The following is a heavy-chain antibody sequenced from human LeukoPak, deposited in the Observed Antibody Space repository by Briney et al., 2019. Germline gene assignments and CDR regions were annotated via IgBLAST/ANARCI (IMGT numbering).Heavy chain of an antibody. CDR3: ARYDSGEFDY. Sequence: SETLSLTCTVSGGSISSSSYYWGWIRQPPGKGLEWIGSIYYSGSTYHNPSLKSRVTISVDTSKNQFSLKLSSVTAADTAVYYCARYDSGEFDYWGRGTLVIVSS. V-gene: IGHV4-39*01. CDR1: GGSISSSSYY. D-gene: IGHD3-10*01. CDR2: IYYSGST. J-gene: IGHJ4*02.